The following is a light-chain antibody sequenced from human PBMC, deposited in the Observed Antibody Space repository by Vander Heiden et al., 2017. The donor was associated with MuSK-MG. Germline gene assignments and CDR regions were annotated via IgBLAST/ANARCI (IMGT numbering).Light chain of an antibody. CDR2: WAS. CDR3: QQDDSSPYT. J-gene: IGKJ2*01. Sequence: DIVMTQSPASLAVSAGERATINCQSSQSVLYNSDNKNYLIWYQQKPGQPPKVLIYWASTRESGVPDRFSGSGSGTDFTLTISSLQAEDVAVYYCQQDDSSPYTFGQGTKMEIK. CDR1: QSVLYNSDNKNY. V-gene: IGKV4-1*01.